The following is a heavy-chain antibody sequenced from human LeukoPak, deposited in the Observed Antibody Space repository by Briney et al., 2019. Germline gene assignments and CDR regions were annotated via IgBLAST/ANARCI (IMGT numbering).Heavy chain of an antibody. Sequence: GGSLRLSCAASGFIFSNAWMSWVRQAPGKELEWVGRIKSKTDGGTTDYAAPVKGRFTNSRDDSKNTLYLQMNSLKTEDTAVYYCTTVVAAAGTWGYWGQGTLVTVSS. CDR1: GFIFSNAW. D-gene: IGHD6-13*01. J-gene: IGHJ4*02. CDR2: IKSKTDGGTT. V-gene: IGHV3-15*01. CDR3: TTVVAAAGTWGY.